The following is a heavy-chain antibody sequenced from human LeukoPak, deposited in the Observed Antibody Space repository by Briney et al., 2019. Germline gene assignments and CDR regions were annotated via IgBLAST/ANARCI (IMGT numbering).Heavy chain of an antibody. CDR1: GFTVSTNC. CDR3: ARVDTVMAYYFDL. CDR2: MYSVGTT. Sequence: GGSLRLSCAASGFTVSTNCMTWVRQAPGKGLEWVSTMYSVGTTYNADSVMGRFTISRHNSRNTLYLQMNSLRAEDTAVYYCARVDTVMAYYFDLWGQGTLVTPSA. D-gene: IGHD5-18*01. J-gene: IGHJ4*02. V-gene: IGHV3-53*04.